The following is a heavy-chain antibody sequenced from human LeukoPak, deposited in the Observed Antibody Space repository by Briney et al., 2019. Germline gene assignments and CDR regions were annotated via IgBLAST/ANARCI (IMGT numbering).Heavy chain of an antibody. J-gene: IGHJ6*02. CDR3: ARGQEQFSSPWQWGPRRKNFYYYGMDV. Sequence: GGSLRLSCAASGFTVSSSSMNWVRLGPGKGPEWVSVISSDGNTYYADSVKGRFTISRDNSRNTLSLQMHGLRADDTAVYYCARGQEQFSSPWQWGPRRKNFYYYGMDVWGQGTTVTVSS. CDR1: GFTVSSSS. D-gene: IGHD6-19*01. V-gene: IGHV3-66*01. CDR2: ISSDGNT.